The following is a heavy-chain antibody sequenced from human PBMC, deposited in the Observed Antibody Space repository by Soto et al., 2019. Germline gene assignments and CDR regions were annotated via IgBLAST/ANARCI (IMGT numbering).Heavy chain of an antibody. J-gene: IGHJ3*01. CDR2: IYWYDDK. CDR1: GFSLSTYRVG. Sequence: QITLKESGPTLVNPTQTLTLTCTFSGFSLSTYRVGVGWIRQPPGKALEWLAIIYWYDDKRYSPSLQSRLAITKDTAKNQVVLTMTNLDPVDTATYYCAHIMITYGGVSALDAFDFWGQGTVVTVSS. CDR3: AHIMITYGGVSALDAFDF. D-gene: IGHD3-16*01. V-gene: IGHV2-5*01.